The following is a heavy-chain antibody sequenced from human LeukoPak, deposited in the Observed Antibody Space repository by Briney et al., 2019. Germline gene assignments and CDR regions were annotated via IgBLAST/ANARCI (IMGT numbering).Heavy chain of an antibody. V-gene: IGHV1-2*02. Sequence: AASVKVSCKASGYTFTGYYMHWVRQAPGQGLEWMGWINPNSGGTNYAQKFQGRVTTTRDTSISTAYMELSRLRSDDTAVYYCARGSGSQPTDWGQGTLVTVSS. CDR2: INPNSGGT. D-gene: IGHD3-10*01. CDR1: GYTFTGYY. CDR3: ARGSGSQPTD. J-gene: IGHJ4*02.